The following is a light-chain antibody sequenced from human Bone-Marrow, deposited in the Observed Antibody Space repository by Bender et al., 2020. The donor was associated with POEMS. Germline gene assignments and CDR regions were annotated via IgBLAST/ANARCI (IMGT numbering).Light chain of an antibody. CDR1: SSDVGAYNL. CDR3: SSYTTTTLEV. J-gene: IGLJ2*01. V-gene: IGLV2-14*02. CDR2: DVS. Sequence: QSALTQPASVSGSPGQSITISCTGASSDVGAYNLVSWYQQHPDKAPKLMIYDVSNRPSGVSDRFSGSKSGNTASLTISGLQAEDEAEYYCSSYTTTTLEVFGGGTKLTVL.